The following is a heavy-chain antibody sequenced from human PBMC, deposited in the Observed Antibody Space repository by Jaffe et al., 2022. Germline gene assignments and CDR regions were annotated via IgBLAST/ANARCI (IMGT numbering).Heavy chain of an antibody. J-gene: IGHJ6*03. D-gene: IGHD3-10*01. CDR2: INSDGSST. CDR1: GFTFSSYW. CDR3: ARAYGFGSYYYYYYMDV. V-gene: IGHV3-74*01. Sequence: EVQLVESGGGLVQPGGSLRLSCAASGFTFSSYWMHWVRQAPGKGLVWVSRINSDGSSTSYADSVKGRFTISRDNAKNTLYLQMNSLRAEDTAVYYCARAYGFGSYYYYYYMDVWGKGTTVTVSS.